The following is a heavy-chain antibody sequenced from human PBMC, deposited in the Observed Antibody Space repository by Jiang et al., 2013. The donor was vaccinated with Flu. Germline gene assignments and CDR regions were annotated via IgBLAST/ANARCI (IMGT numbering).Heavy chain of an antibody. D-gene: IGHD3-22*01. V-gene: IGHV3-48*01. Sequence: RQAPGKGLEWVSYITSSSSTIYYADSVKGRFTXSRDNAKNSLYLQMNSLRAEDTAVYYCAREYYDSSGYYFPFDYWGQGTLVTVSS. J-gene: IGHJ4*02. CDR3: AREYYDSSGYYFPFDY. CDR2: ITSSSSTI.